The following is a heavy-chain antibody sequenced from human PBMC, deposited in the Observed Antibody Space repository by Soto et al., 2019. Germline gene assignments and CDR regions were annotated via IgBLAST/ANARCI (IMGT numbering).Heavy chain of an antibody. CDR1: GYTFTSYG. CDR2: ISAYNGNT. V-gene: IGHV1-18*01. Sequence: ASVKVSCKASGYTFTSYGISWVRQAPGQGLEWMGWISAYNGNTNYAQKLQGRVTMTTDTSTSTAYMELRSLRSDDTAVYYCARIGYDYHDSSGYYSRGAFDIWGQGTMVTVSS. CDR3: ARIGYDYHDSSGYYSRGAFDI. J-gene: IGHJ3*02. D-gene: IGHD3-22*01.